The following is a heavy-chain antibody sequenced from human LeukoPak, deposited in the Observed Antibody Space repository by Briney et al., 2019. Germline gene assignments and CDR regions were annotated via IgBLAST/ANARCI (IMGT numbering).Heavy chain of an antibody. CDR3: ASLGLGYCSSTSCYTDGMDV. Sequence: GGSLRLSCAASGFTFSSYAMSWVRQAPGKGLEWVSSISSSSSCIYYADSVKGRFTISRDNAKNSLYLQMNSLRAEDTAVYYCASLGLGYCSSTSCYTDGMDVWGQGTTVTVSS. D-gene: IGHD2-2*02. V-gene: IGHV3-21*01. CDR2: ISSSSSCI. CDR1: GFTFSSYA. J-gene: IGHJ6*02.